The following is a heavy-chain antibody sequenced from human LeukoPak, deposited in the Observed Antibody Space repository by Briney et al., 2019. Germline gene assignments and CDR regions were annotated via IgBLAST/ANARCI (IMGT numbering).Heavy chain of an antibody. D-gene: IGHD5-18*01. J-gene: IGHJ4*02. V-gene: IGHV4-34*01. CDR3: ASPGYSYGHSFGY. CDR2: INHSGST. CDR1: GGSFSGYY. Sequence: SETLSLTCAVYGGSFSGYYWSWIRQPPGKGLEWIGEINHSGSTNYNPSLKSRVTISVDTSKNQFSLKLSSVTAADTAVYYCASPGYSYGHSFGYWGQGTLVTVSS.